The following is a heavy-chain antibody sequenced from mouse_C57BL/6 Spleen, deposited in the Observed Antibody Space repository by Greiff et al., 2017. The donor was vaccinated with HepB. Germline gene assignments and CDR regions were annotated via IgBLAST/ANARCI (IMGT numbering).Heavy chain of an antibody. J-gene: IGHJ3*01. Sequence: EVMLVESGEGLVKPGGSLKLSCAASGFTFSSYAMSWVRQTPEKRLEWVAYISSGGDYIYYADTVKGRFTISRDNARNTLYLQMSSLKSEDTAMYYCTRDRGLRLPFAYWGQGTLVTVSA. CDR2: ISSGGDYI. V-gene: IGHV5-9-1*02. CDR3: TRDRGLRLPFAY. D-gene: IGHD3-2*02. CDR1: GFTFSSYA.